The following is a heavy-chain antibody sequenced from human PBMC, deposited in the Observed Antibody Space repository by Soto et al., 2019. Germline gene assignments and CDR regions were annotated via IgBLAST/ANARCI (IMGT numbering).Heavy chain of an antibody. V-gene: IGHV3-23*01. CDR1: GFTFSIYA. J-gene: IGHJ4*02. Sequence: GGSLRLSCAASGFTFSIYAMSWVRQAPGKGLEWVSTISGNGGTSYADFVRGRFTISRDNSKNTLYLQMNSLRVDDTAVYYCAKDAPGSGWLSDYWGQGTLVTVSS. CDR2: ISGNGGT. CDR3: AKDAPGSGWLSDY. D-gene: IGHD3-22*01.